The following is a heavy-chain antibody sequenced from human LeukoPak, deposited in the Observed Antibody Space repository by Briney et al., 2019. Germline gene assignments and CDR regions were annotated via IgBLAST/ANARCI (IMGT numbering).Heavy chain of an antibody. Sequence: SETLSLTFTVSGGSISSYYWSWTRQPAGKGLEWIGRIYTSGNTDYNPSLKSRATMSVDTSKNQFSLKLSSVTAADTAVYYCAREIYVDIVATKAMIPPLSWFDSWGQGTLATVSS. CDR3: AREIYVDIVATKAMIPPLSWFDS. D-gene: IGHD5-12*01. V-gene: IGHV4-4*07. J-gene: IGHJ5*01. CDR1: GGSISSYY. CDR2: IYTSGNT.